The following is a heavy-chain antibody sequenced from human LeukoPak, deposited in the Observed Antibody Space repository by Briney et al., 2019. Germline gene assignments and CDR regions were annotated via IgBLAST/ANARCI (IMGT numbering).Heavy chain of an antibody. D-gene: IGHD3-10*01. CDR1: GGSITGYY. CDR3: ARDRVRPPYGSGSYYYGMDV. CDR2: IYTSGST. Sequence: SETLSLTCTVSGGSITGYYWSWIRQPAGKGLEWIGRIYTSGSTNYNPSLKSRVTMSVDTSKNQFSLKLSSVTAADTAVYYCARDRVRPPYGSGSYYYGMDVWGQGTTVTVSS. V-gene: IGHV4-4*07. J-gene: IGHJ6*02.